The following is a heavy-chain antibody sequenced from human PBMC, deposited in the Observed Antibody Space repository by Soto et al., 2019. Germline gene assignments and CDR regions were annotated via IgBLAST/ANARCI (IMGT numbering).Heavy chain of an antibody. CDR1: GGSISSSSYY. D-gene: IGHD6-6*01. CDR3: ACRPYSRSYYYYYYGMDV. CDR2: IYYSGST. Sequence: QLQLQESGPGLVKPSETLSLTCTVSGGSISSSSYYWGWIRQPPGKGLEWIGSIYYSGSTYYNPSLKSRVTISEDSSKHPCSLELCSVTAADTAVYFCACRPYSRSYYYYYYGMDVWGQGTTVIVSS. V-gene: IGHV4-39*01. J-gene: IGHJ6*02.